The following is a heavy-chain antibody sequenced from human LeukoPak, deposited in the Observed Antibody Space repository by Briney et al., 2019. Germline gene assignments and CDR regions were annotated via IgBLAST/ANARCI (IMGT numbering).Heavy chain of an antibody. CDR3: VRPEDLGTLYY. CDR1: GFNIRDHY. J-gene: IGHJ4*02. Sequence: GGSLRLSCAASGFNIRDHYMGWIRQAPGKGLEWVSYLSGALNIIYYADSVKGRFTISRDIANNSLSLQMTGLRADDTAIYFCVRPEDLGTLYYWAQGILVTVSS. CDR2: LSGALNII. D-gene: IGHD1-14*01. V-gene: IGHV3-11*04.